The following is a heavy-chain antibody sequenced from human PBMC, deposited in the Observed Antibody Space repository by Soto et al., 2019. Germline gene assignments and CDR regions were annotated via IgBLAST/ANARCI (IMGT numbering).Heavy chain of an antibody. D-gene: IGHD2-2*01. V-gene: IGHV1-18*01. CDR3: ARVIPGVEAWFHP. J-gene: IGHJ5*02. Sequence: ASVKVSCKASGYTFTNFGVTWVRRAPGQGLEWMGWISAYTDTPNYAQKFQGRVTMTIDTSTSTAYMDLRSLTSDDTAVYYCARVIPGVEAWFHPWGQGNMVTVSS. CDR1: GYTFTNFG. CDR2: ISAYTDTP.